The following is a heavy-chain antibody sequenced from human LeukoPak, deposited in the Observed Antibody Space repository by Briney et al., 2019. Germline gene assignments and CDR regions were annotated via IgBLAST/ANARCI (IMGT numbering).Heavy chain of an antibody. J-gene: IGHJ4*02. D-gene: IGHD3-22*01. Sequence: GASLQTSCKGSAYSFSSYWVGWVRQMPGKGREWMGIIHPGDSDTKYSPSFQGQLTISADKSISTAYLQWSSLKASDTAVYYCARTYYYAGSGSITFDYWGQGTLVTVSS. CDR1: AYSFSSYW. V-gene: IGHV5-51*01. CDR2: IHPGDSDT. CDR3: ARTYYYAGSGSITFDY.